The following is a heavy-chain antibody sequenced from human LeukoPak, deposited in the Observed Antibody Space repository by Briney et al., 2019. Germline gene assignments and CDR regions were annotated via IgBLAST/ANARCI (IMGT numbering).Heavy chain of an antibody. D-gene: IGHD4-17*01. J-gene: IGHJ4*02. Sequence: PSETLSLTCTVSGGSISSGGYYWSWIRQHPGKGLEWIGYIYYSGSTYYNPSLKSRVTISVDTSKNQFSLKLSSVTAADTAVYYCARGSTVRCLDYWGQGTLVTVSS. CDR2: IYYSGST. CDR1: GGSISSGGYY. CDR3: ARGSTVRCLDY. V-gene: IGHV4-31*03.